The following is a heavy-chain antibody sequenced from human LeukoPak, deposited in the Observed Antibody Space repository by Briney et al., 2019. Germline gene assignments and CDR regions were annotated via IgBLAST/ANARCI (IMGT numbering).Heavy chain of an antibody. CDR1: GASINNYF. J-gene: IGHJ4*02. CDR2: IYSSGSA. V-gene: IGHV4-59*01. D-gene: IGHD4-23*01. Sequence: SETLSLTCTVSGASINNYFWNWIRQPPWKGLEWIGYIYSSGSANYNPSLNSRGVISGVTSKIQISLNLTSVTAAETAVYYCARAPATVVEFDCWGQGTLVTVSS. CDR3: ARAPATVVEFDC.